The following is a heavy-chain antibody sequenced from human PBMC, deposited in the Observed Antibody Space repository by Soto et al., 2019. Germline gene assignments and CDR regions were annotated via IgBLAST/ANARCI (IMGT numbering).Heavy chain of an antibody. CDR2: ISGSGGST. D-gene: IGHD5-18*01. J-gene: IGHJ1*01. V-gene: IGHV3-23*01. CDR1: GFTFSSYA. CDR3: AKDVYSYPMKFQH. Sequence: EVQLLESGGGLVQPGGSLRLSCAASGFTFSSYAMSWVRQAPGKGLEWVSAISGSGGSTYYADSVKGRFTISRDNSKNTLYLQMNSLRAEDTALYYCAKDVYSYPMKFQHWGQGTLVTVSS.